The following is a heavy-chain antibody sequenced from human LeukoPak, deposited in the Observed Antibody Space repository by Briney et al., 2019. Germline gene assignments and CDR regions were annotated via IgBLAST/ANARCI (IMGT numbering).Heavy chain of an antibody. D-gene: IGHD6-13*01. Sequence: GGSLRLSCAASGFTFSSYAMSWVRQAPGKGLEWVSAISGSGGSTYYADSVNGRFTISRDNSKNTLYLQMNSLRAEDTAVYYCAKDPDSSTSGYWGQGTLVTVSS. J-gene: IGHJ4*02. CDR3: AKDPDSSTSGY. V-gene: IGHV3-23*01. CDR1: GFTFSSYA. CDR2: ISGSGGST.